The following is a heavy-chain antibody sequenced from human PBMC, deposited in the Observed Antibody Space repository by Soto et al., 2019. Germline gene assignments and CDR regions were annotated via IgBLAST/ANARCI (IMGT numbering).Heavy chain of an antibody. J-gene: IGHJ4*02. CDR2: MSYDGSNK. CDR1: GFTLSSYA. CDR3: ARTGTVGVGELSGNFDY. D-gene: IGHD3-10*01. Sequence: QVQLVESGGGVVQPGRSLRLSCAASGFTLSSYAMHWVRQAPGKGLEWVAVMSYDGSNKYYADSVKGRFTISRDNSKNTLYLQMNRLRAEDTAVYYCARTGTVGVGELSGNFDYWGQGTLVTVSS. V-gene: IGHV3-30-3*01.